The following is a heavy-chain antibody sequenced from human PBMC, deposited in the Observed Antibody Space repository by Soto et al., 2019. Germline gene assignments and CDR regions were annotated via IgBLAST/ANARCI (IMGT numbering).Heavy chain of an antibody. J-gene: IGHJ4*02. CDR2: ISYDGSNK. D-gene: IGHD5-12*01. Sequence: GGSLRLSCAASGFTFSSYGMHWVRQAPGKGLEWVAVISYDGSNKYYADSVKGRFTISRDNSKNTLYLQMNSLRAEDTAVYYCAKDRTIYSGYVLVAVDYWGQGTLVTVSS. V-gene: IGHV3-30*18. CDR1: GFTFSSYG. CDR3: AKDRTIYSGYVLVAVDY.